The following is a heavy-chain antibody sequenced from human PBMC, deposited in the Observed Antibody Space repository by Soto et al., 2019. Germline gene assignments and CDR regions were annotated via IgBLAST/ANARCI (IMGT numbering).Heavy chain of an antibody. D-gene: IGHD6-13*01. J-gene: IGHJ4*02. Sequence: GGSLRLSCAASGFTFSSYAMNWVRQAPGKGQEWVSAISPGGGSPYYTDSVKGRFTISRDNSKNTLYLQMNSLRALYTAVYYCAKQIPAAGSDYWGQGTLVTVSS. CDR3: AKQIPAAGSDY. CDR1: GFTFSSYA. CDR2: ISPGGGSP. V-gene: IGHV3-23*01.